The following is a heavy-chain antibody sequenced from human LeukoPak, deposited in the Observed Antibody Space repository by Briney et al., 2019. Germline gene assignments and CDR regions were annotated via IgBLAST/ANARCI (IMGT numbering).Heavy chain of an antibody. CDR2: INHSGST. V-gene: IGHV4-34*01. J-gene: IGHJ4*02. CDR1: GGSFRGYY. Sequence: SETLSLTCAVYGGSFRGYYWSWIRQPPGKGLEWIGEINHSGSTNYNPSLKSRVTISVDTSKNQFSLKMTSVTAADTAVYYCAGAATVAYNPYYFDYWGQGTLVTVSS. CDR3: AGAATVAYNPYYFDY. D-gene: IGHD4-17*01.